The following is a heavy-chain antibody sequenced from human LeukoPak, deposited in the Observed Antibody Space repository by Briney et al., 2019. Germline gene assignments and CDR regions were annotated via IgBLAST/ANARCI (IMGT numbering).Heavy chain of an antibody. CDR3: AEPRAQLPSPSWFDP. CDR2: ISGSSGST. D-gene: IGHD2-2*01. Sequence: GGSLRLSCAASGFTFSSYAMSWVRQAPGKGLEWVSAISGSSGSTYYADSVKGRFTISRDNSKNTLYLQMNSLRAEDTAVYYCAEPRAQLPSPSWFDPWGQGTLVTVSS. J-gene: IGHJ5*02. CDR1: GFTFSSYA. V-gene: IGHV3-23*01.